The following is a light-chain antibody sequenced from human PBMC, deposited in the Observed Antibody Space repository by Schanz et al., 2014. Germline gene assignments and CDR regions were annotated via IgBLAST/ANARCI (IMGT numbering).Light chain of an antibody. Sequence: DIVMTQSPDSLAVSLGERATINCKSSQSVLYSSHNKNYLAWYQQKPGQPPKLLIYWASTRESGVPDRFSGSGSGTDFTLTISSLQAEDVVVYYCQQYYSTPWTFGQGTKVEIK. J-gene: IGKJ1*01. CDR1: QSVLYSSHNKNY. CDR3: QQYYSTPWT. V-gene: IGKV4-1*01. CDR2: WAS.